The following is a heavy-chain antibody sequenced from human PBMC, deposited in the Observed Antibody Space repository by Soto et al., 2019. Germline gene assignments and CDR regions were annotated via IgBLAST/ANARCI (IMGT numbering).Heavy chain of an antibody. Sequence: GGSLRLSCAASGFTFSSYGMHWFRQAPGKGLEWVAVISYDGSNKYYADSVKGRFTISRDNSKNTLYLQMNSLRAEDTAVYFCVKDYYDSSGYYNGDYWGQGALVTVSS. J-gene: IGHJ4*02. CDR3: VKDYYDSSGYYNGDY. D-gene: IGHD3-22*01. CDR1: GFTFSSYG. CDR2: ISYDGSNK. V-gene: IGHV3-30*18.